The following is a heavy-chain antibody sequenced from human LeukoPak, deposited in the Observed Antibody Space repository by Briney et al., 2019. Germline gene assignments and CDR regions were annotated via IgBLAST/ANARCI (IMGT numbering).Heavy chain of an antibody. Sequence: GRSLRLSCSASGFTFSSYAMHWVRQAPGNGLEYVSAISNNGGSTYHADSVKGRFTISRDNSKNTLYLQMSSLRAENTAVYYCAYSNSWYLDYWGQGTLVTVSS. CDR1: GFTFSSYA. CDR2: ISNNGGST. D-gene: IGHD6-13*01. CDR3: AYSNSWYLDY. V-gene: IGHV3-64D*06. J-gene: IGHJ4*02.